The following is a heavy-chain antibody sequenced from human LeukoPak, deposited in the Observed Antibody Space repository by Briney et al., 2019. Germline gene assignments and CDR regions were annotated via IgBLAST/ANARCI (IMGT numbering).Heavy chain of an antibody. CDR3: ARSPSYYYGSGSYYYFDY. CDR2: IYTSGST. Sequence: SGTLSLTCAVSGGSISSYYWSWIRQPPGKGLEWVWRIYTSGSTNYNPSLKSRVTMSVDTSKNQFSLKLSSVTAADTAVYYCARSPSYYYGSGSYYYFDYWGQGTLVTVSS. V-gene: IGHV4-4*07. D-gene: IGHD3-10*01. J-gene: IGHJ4*02. CDR1: GGSISSYY.